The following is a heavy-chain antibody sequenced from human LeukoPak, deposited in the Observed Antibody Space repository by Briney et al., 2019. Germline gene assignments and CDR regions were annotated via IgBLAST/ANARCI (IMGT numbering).Heavy chain of an antibody. J-gene: IGHJ4*02. CDR3: ARSRITMIVPFDY. Sequence: GSLRLSCVASGFTFSSRDWMTWVRQAPGKGLECIGSIYYSGRTYYNPSLKSRVTISVDTSKNQFSLKPSSVTAADTAVYYCARSRITMIVPFDYWGQGTLVTVSS. CDR2: IYYSGRT. CDR1: GFTFSSRDW. D-gene: IGHD3-22*01. V-gene: IGHV4-38-2*01.